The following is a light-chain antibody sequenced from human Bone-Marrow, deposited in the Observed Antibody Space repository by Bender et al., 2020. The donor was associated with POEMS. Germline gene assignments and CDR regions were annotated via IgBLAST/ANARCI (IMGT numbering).Light chain of an antibody. Sequence: SYELTQPPSVSVSPGQTARITCSGDALPKKYTSWYQQKSGQAPVLVIYEDSERPSGIPERFSGSSSGTMATLTISGAQVDDEGDYYCYSTDSSGYHWVFGGGTKLTVL. CDR3: YSTDSSGYHWV. J-gene: IGLJ2*01. V-gene: IGLV3-10*01. CDR1: ALPKKY. CDR2: EDS.